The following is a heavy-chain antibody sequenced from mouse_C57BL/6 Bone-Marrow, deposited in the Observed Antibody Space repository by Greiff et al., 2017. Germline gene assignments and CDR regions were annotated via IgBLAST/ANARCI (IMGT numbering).Heavy chain of an antibody. J-gene: IGHJ1*03. Sequence: QVHVKQSGAELARPGASVKLSCKASGYTFTSYGISWVKQRTGQGLEWIGEIYPRSGNTYYNEKFKGKATLTADKSSSTAYMELRSLTSEDSAVYFCVITTVVARYWYFDVWGTGTTVTVSS. CDR1: GYTFTSYG. D-gene: IGHD1-1*01. CDR2: IYPRSGNT. V-gene: IGHV1-81*01. CDR3: VITTVVARYWYFDV.